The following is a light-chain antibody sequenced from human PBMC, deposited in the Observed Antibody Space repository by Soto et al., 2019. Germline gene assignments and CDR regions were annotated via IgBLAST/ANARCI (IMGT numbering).Light chain of an antibody. CDR3: QQRSNWPWT. CDR2: DAS. V-gene: IGKV3-11*01. Sequence: EVVLTQSPATLSLSPGDRATLSCRASQSVNNFLAWYQQKPGQTPRLLIYDASKRATGIPDRFSGSGSGTDFTLTISSLEPEDFAVYYCQQRSNWPWTFGQGTKVDIK. J-gene: IGKJ1*01. CDR1: QSVNNF.